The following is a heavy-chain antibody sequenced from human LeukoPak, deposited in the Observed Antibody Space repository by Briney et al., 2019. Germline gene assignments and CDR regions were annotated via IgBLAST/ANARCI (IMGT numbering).Heavy chain of an antibody. D-gene: IGHD6-19*01. J-gene: IGHJ4*02. CDR1: GDSISSYY. Sequence: PSETLSLTCTVSGDSISSYYWSWLRQPPGKGLEWIGYIYYSGTTNYNPSLKSRVTISVDTSKNQFSLKLSSVTAADTAVYYCARHQWLGDYFDYWGQGTLVTVSS. CDR2: IYYSGTT. CDR3: ARHQWLGDYFDY. V-gene: IGHV4-59*08.